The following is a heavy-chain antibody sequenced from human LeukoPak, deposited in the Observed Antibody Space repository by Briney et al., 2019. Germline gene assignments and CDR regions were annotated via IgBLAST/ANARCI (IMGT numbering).Heavy chain of an antibody. CDR2: IIPILGIA. J-gene: IGHJ4*02. Sequence: SVKVSCKASGGTFSSYAISWVRQAPGQGLEWMGRIIPILGIANYAQKFQGRVTITADKSTSTAYMELSGLRSEDTAVYYCARSYGDYEGGGNYWGQGTLVTVSS. D-gene: IGHD4-17*01. CDR1: GGTFSSYA. V-gene: IGHV1-69*04. CDR3: ARSYGDYEGGGNY.